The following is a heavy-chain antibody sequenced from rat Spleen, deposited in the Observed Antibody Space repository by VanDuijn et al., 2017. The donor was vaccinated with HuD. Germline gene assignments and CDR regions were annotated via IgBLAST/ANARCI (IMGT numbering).Heavy chain of an antibody. CDR2: ISNDGVNT. V-gene: IGHV5-19*01. CDR3: ARSAAEGLSLDA. CDR1: GFTFSNYG. D-gene: IGHD1-11*01. J-gene: IGHJ4*01. Sequence: EVQLVESGGGLVQPGRSLKLSCAASGFTFSNYGMHWIRQAPGKGLEWVSSISNDGVNTYYPDSVKGRFTISRDNAESIVYLQMSKLGSEDTAIYYCARSAAEGLSLDAWGQGASVTVSS.